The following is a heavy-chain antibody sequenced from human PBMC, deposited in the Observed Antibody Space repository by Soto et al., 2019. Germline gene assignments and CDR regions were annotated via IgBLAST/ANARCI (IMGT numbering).Heavy chain of an antibody. V-gene: IGHV4-39*01. D-gene: IGHD3-10*01. Sequence: SETLSLTCTVSGGSISSSSYYWGWIRQPPGKGLEWIGSIFYSGSTNYNPSLKSRLTISVDTSKNQFSLKLNSMTAADTAVYYCARHNYGSGSTYFDYWGQGTLVTVSS. CDR3: ARHNYGSGSTYFDY. CDR1: GGSISSSSYY. J-gene: IGHJ4*02. CDR2: IFYSGST.